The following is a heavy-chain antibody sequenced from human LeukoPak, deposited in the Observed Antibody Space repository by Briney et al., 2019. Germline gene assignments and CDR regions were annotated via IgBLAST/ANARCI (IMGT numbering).Heavy chain of an antibody. CDR1: GFTFTSFW. V-gene: IGHV5-51*01. CDR2: IYPSDSDT. Sequence: GESLKISCKVSGFTFTSFWIGWVRQMPGKGLEWMGFIYPSDSDTRYTPSFQGQVTISADRSISTAYLQWNSLQAPDTAIYYCARGHNYAGDYWGQGTLVTVSS. J-gene: IGHJ4*02. D-gene: IGHD5-18*01. CDR3: ARGHNYAGDY.